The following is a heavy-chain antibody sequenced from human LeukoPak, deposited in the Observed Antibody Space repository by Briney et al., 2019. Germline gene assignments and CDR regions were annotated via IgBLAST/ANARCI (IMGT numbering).Heavy chain of an antibody. Sequence: GGSLRLSCAASGFTFSSYWMHWVRQAPGKGLVWVSRINSDGSSTSYADSVKGRSTISRDNAKNTLYLQMNSLRAEDTAVYYCARGGRYSYASFDYWGQGTLVTVSS. CDR3: ARGGRYSYASFDY. J-gene: IGHJ4*02. CDR2: INSDGSST. V-gene: IGHV3-74*01. CDR1: GFTFSSYW. D-gene: IGHD5-18*01.